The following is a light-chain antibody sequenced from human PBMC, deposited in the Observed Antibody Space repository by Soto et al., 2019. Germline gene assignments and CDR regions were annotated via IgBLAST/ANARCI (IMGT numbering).Light chain of an antibody. CDR2: DAS. V-gene: IGKV3-11*01. CDR1: QSVSSY. J-gene: IGKJ1*01. CDR3: QQRGNWPRT. Sequence: EIVLTQSPGTLSLSPGERATLSCRASQSVSSYLAWYQQKPGQAPRLLIYDASNRATGIPARFSGSGSGPDFTLTISSLEPEDFAVYYCQQRGNWPRTFGQGTKVEIK.